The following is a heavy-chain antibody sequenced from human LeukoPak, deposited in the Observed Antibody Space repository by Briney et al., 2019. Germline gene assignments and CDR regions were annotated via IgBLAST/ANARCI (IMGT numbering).Heavy chain of an antibody. Sequence: GGSLRLSCAASGFTFSDYFMGWIRQAPRKGLEWVSYITDNGRKTYYADSVKGRFTISRDNAKNSLYLQMNSLRAEDTAVYYCARDSESGWSDYWGQGTLVTVSS. CDR3: ARDSESGWSDY. CDR1: GFTFSDYF. V-gene: IGHV3-11*04. J-gene: IGHJ4*02. CDR2: ITDNGRKT. D-gene: IGHD6-19*01.